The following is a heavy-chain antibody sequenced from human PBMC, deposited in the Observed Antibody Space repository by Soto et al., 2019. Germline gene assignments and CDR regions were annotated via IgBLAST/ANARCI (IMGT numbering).Heavy chain of an antibody. D-gene: IGHD3-3*01. CDR3: ASSPYYDFSLGP. CDR1: GGSISSYY. Sequence: SETLSLTCTVSGGSISSYYWSWIRQPPGKGLEWIGYVYYSGSTNYNPSLKSRVTISVDTSTNQFSLKLSSVTAADTAVYYCASSPYYDFSLGPWGRGTQVPVSS. CDR2: VYYSGST. J-gene: IGHJ5*02. V-gene: IGHV4-59*01.